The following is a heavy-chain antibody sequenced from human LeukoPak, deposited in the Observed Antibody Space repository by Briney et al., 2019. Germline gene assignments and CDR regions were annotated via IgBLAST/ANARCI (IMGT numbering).Heavy chain of an antibody. Sequence: VASVKVSCKASGYTFTSYYMHWVRQAPGQGLEWMGIINPSGGSTSYAQKFQGRVTMTRDMSTSTVYMELSSLRSEDTAVYYCARIGTRGRIAAAGPFDYWGQGTLVTVSS. D-gene: IGHD6-13*01. CDR2: INPSGGST. CDR1: GYTFTSYY. J-gene: IGHJ4*02. CDR3: ARIGTRGRIAAAGPFDY. V-gene: IGHV1-46*01.